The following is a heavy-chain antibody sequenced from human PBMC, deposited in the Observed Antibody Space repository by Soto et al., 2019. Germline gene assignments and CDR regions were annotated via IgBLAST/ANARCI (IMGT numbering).Heavy chain of an antibody. CDR3: AKIEGYFDY. D-gene: IGHD3-22*01. CDR1: GFTFINTG. Sequence: EVQVLQSGGGLVPPGGSLRLSCAGSGFTFINTGMSWVRQAPGQGLECVSAITGNGDTTYYADSVTGRFTISRDNSKSTLYLQMNSLRGEDTAVYYCAKIEGYFDYWGQGTLVTVSS. V-gene: IGHV3-23*01. CDR2: ITGNGDTT. J-gene: IGHJ4*02.